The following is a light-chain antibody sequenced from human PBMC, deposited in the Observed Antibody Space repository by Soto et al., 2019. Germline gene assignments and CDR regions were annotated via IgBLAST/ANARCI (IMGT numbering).Light chain of an antibody. Sequence: QSALTQPASVSGSPGQSITISCPGTSSTVGGFNVVSWYQQHPGKAPKVIIYEGIKRPSGVSNRFSGSNSGSTASLTISGLQAEDEADYYCCSYVGATTYVFGTGTKLTVL. CDR1: SSTVGGFNV. V-gene: IGLV2-23*01. J-gene: IGLJ1*01. CDR2: EGI. CDR3: CSYVGATTYV.